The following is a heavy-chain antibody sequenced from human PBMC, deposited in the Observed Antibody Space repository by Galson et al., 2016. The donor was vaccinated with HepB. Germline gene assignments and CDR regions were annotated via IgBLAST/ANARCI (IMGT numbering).Heavy chain of an antibody. J-gene: IGHJ2*01. D-gene: IGHD3-22*01. CDR3: ARERNYYDSSSYYYLQWYFDL. CDR2: ISGSGGST. CDR1: GFTFSNYA. Sequence: SLRLSCAASGFTFSNYAMNWVRQAPGKGLERVSGISGSGGSTSYTDSVKGRFTISRDNAKNSLYLQMNSLRDEDTAVYYCARERNYYDSSSYYYLQWYFDLWGRGTLVPVSS. V-gene: IGHV3-23*01.